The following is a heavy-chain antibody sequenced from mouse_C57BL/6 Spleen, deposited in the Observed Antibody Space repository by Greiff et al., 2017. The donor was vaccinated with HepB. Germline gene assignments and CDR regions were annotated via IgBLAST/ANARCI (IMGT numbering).Heavy chain of an antibody. Sequence: EVQLVESGAELVKPGASVKLSCTASGFNIKDYYMHWVKQRTEQGLEWIGRIDPEDGETKYAPKFQGKATITADTSSNTAYLQLSSLTSEDTAVYYCASSPVTTVERGFAYWGQGTLVTVSA. J-gene: IGHJ3*01. CDR2: IDPEDGET. V-gene: IGHV14-2*01. CDR3: ASSPVTTVERGFAY. CDR1: GFNIKDYY. D-gene: IGHD1-1*01.